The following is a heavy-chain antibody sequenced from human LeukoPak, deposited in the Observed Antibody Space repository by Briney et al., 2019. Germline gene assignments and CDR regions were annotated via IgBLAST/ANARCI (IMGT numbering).Heavy chain of an antibody. CDR1: GFTFSSYA. CDR3: AKDLSRSWYCNYFDY. Sequence: GGSLRLSCAASGFTFSSYAMSWVRQAPGKGLEWVSGISGSGGNTYYAGSVKGRFTISRDNSKNTVYLQMNSLRAEDTAVYYCAKDLSRSWYCNYFDYWGQGTLVTVSS. V-gene: IGHV3-23*01. J-gene: IGHJ4*02. CDR2: ISGSGGNT. D-gene: IGHD6-13*01.